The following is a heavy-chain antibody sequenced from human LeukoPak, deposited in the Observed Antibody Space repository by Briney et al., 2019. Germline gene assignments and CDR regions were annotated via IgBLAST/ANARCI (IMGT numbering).Heavy chain of an antibody. CDR1: GFTVSSNF. V-gene: IGHV3-66*01. Sequence: PGGSLRLSCAASGFTVSSNFMSWVRQAPGKGLEWVSVIYSGGNTYYADYVKGRFTISRDNSKNTLYLQMNSLRAEDTAVYHCARDRLPPLRAFDIWGQGTMVTVSS. CDR3: ARDRLPPLRAFDI. J-gene: IGHJ3*02. CDR2: IYSGGNT.